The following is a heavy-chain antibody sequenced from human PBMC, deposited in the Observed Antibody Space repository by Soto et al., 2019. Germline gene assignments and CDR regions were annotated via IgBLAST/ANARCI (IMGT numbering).Heavy chain of an antibody. V-gene: IGHV1-18*01. D-gene: IGHD1-1*01. CDR3: ARGRYGDY. CDR2: ISAHNGNT. Sequence: QVHLVQSGAEVKKYGASVKVSCKGCGCDFTTYGITWVRQAPGQGLEWMAWISAHNGNTDYAQKLQGRVTVTRDTFTSTAYMERRSLRSDDTAVYYCARGRYGDYWGQGALVTVSS. J-gene: IGHJ4*02. CDR1: GCDFTTYG.